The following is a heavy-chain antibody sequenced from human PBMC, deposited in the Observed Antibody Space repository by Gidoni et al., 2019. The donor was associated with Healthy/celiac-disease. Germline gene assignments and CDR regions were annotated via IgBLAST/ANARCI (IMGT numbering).Heavy chain of an antibody. J-gene: IGHJ1*01. CDR1: GCRFRNDQ. CDR3: TTEGVVVTATSAEYFQH. D-gene: IGHD2-21*02. V-gene: IGHV3-15*01. Sequence: EVQPVESGRCLVKPGGSVRRSCAASGCRFRNDQISWVRQAPGKGLEWVGRIKSKTDGGTTAYAAPVKGRFTISRDDSKTTLYLQMNSLKTEDTAVYYCTTEGVVVTATSAEYFQHWGQGTLVTVSS. CDR2: IKSKTDGGTT.